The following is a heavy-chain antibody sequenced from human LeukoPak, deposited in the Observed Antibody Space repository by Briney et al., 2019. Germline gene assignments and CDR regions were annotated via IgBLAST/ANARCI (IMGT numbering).Heavy chain of an antibody. CDR3: ARSSEGRYYYDSSGFSYYYYYMDV. V-gene: IGHV4-59*01. J-gene: IGHJ6*03. Sequence: SETLSLTCTVSGGSISSYYWSWIRQPPGKGLEWIGYIYYSGSTYYNPSIRSRVTISVDTSKNQFSLKLSSVTAADTAVYYCARSSEGRYYYDSSGFSYYYYYMDVWGKGTTVTISS. CDR2: IYYSGST. D-gene: IGHD3-22*01. CDR1: GGSISSYY.